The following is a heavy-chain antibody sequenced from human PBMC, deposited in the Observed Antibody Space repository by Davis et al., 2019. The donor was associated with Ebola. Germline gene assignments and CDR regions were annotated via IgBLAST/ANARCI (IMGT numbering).Heavy chain of an antibody. D-gene: IGHD6-25*01. CDR2: ISAYNGNT. J-gene: IGHJ4*02. V-gene: IGHV1-18*04. Sequence: ASVKVSCKASGYTFTNYGITWVRQAPGQGLEWMGWISAYNGNTNYAQKLQGRVTMTTDTSTSTAYMELRSLRSDDTAVYYCARDGIAAPRGDYWGQGTLVTVSS. CDR3: ARDGIAAPRGDY. CDR1: GYTFTNYG.